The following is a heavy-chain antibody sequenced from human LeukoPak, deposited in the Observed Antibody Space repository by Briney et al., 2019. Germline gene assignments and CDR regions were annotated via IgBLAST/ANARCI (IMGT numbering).Heavy chain of an antibody. V-gene: IGHV3-23*01. CDR1: GFTFSNYA. D-gene: IGHD2-15*01. CDR2: VTGSGGDT. J-gene: IGHJ5*01. CDR3: ARGTLEHCSGASCYPLDS. Sequence: PGGSLRLSCAASGFTFSNYAMSWVRQTPGKGLECVSVVTGSGGDTYYTGSANGRFTISRDNSKITLYLQMNSLRAEDTAVYYCARGTLEHCSGASCYPLDSWGQGTLVTVSS.